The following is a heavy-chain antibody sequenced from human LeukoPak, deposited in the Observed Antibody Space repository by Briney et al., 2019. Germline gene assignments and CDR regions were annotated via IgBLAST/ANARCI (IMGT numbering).Heavy chain of an antibody. Sequence: GGSLRLSCAASGFTFSSYAMSWVRQAPGKGLEWVGRIKPKTDGETTEYAAPVKGRFSISRDDSKNMLYLQMNSLKTEDTAVYYCITPLPYSAQGGRGTLVTVSS. D-gene: IGHD2-21*01. CDR1: GFTFSSYA. CDR2: IKPKTDGETT. CDR3: ITPLPYSAQ. V-gene: IGHV3-15*01. J-gene: IGHJ4*02.